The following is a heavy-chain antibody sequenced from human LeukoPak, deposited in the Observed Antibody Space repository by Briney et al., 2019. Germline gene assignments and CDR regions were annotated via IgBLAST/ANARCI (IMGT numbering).Heavy chain of an antibody. CDR3: ARYDLCSSTSCYGGRYYFDY. J-gene: IGHJ4*02. CDR1: GGSFSGYY. Sequence: PSETLSLTCAVYGGSFSGYYWSWIRQPPGKGLEWIGEINHSGSTNYNPSLKSRVTISVDTSENQFSLKLSSVTAADTAVYYCARYDLCSSTSCYGGRYYFDYWGQGTLVTVSS. D-gene: IGHD2-2*01. V-gene: IGHV4-34*01. CDR2: INHSGST.